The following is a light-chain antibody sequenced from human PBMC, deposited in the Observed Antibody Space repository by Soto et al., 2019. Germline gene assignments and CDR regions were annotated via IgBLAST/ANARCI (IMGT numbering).Light chain of an antibody. CDR1: SSDVGGYNY. V-gene: IGLV2-14*01. CDR3: SSYTSSSTYVV. CDR2: DVS. Sequence: QSALTQPASVSGSPGQSITISCTGTSSDVGGYNYVSWYQQHPGKPPKLMIYDVSNRPSGVSNRFSGSKSGNTASLTLSGLQAGDEADYYCSSYTSSSTYVVFGGGTKLTVL. J-gene: IGLJ2*01.